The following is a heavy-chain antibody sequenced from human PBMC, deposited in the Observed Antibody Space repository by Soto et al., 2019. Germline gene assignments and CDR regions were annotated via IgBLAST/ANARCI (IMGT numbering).Heavy chain of an antibody. Sequence: SETLSLTCAVYGGSFSGYYWSWIRQPPGKGLEWIGEINHRGSTNYNPSLKSRVTISVDTSKNQFSLKLSSVTAADTAVYYCARVGLLWFGGLPLGYYGMDVWGQGTTVTVS. CDR3: ARVGLLWFGGLPLGYYGMDV. CDR2: INHRGST. J-gene: IGHJ6*02. D-gene: IGHD3-10*01. CDR1: GGSFSGYY. V-gene: IGHV4-34*01.